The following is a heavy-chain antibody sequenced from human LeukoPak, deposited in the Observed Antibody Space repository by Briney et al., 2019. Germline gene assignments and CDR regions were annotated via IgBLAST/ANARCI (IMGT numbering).Heavy chain of an antibody. CDR2: IWYDTSNK. CDR1: GFSFSSYG. D-gene: IGHD1-1*01. Sequence: PGGSLRLSCAASGFSFSSYGTHWVRQAPGKGLEWVALIWYDTSNKYYADSVKGRFTISRDNSKNSLYLQMNSLRAEDTAVYYCARGWGTPTGMDVWGQGTTVTVSS. CDR3: ARGWGTPTGMDV. J-gene: IGHJ6*02. V-gene: IGHV3-33*01.